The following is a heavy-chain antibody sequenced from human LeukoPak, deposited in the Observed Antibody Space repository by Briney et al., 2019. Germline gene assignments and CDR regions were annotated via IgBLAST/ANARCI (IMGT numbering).Heavy chain of an antibody. J-gene: IGHJ4*02. V-gene: IGHV3-21*01. D-gene: IGHD4/OR15-4a*01. Sequence: GGSLRLSCAASGFTFSSCSMNWVRHAPGKGLEWVSSISSSSSYIYYADSVKGRFTISRDNAKNSLYLQMNSLRAEDTAVYCCARLGGRGLTMVTDWGQGTLVTVSS. CDR1: GFTFSSCS. CDR3: ARLGGRGLTMVTD. CDR2: ISSSSSYI.